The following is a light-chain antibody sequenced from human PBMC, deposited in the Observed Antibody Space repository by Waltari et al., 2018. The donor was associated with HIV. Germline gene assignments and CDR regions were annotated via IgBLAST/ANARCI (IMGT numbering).Light chain of an antibody. CDR1: TSNIGIKT. J-gene: IGLJ3*02. V-gene: IGLV1-44*01. CDR2: GNY. Sequence: QSVVTQPPSVSGTPGQTVTISCSGSTSNIGIKTVNWYQHLPGTAPKRLIYGNYQRPSGVPDRFSASKSGTSASLAINGLQSEDEADYYCASWDASLNGWVFGGGTKLTVL. CDR3: ASWDASLNGWV.